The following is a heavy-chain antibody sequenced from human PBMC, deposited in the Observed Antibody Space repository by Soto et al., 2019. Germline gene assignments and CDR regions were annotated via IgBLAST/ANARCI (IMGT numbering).Heavy chain of an antibody. CDR3: AREEPSIAVAPLYYYGMDV. J-gene: IGHJ6*02. V-gene: IGHV1-3*01. Sequence: ASVKVSFKASGYTFTSYAMHWVRQAPGQRLEWMGWINAGNGNTKYSQKFQGRVTITRDTSASTAYMELSSLRSEDTAVYYCAREEPSIAVAPLYYYGMDVWGQGTTVTVSS. CDR1: GYTFTSYA. D-gene: IGHD6-19*01. CDR2: INAGNGNT.